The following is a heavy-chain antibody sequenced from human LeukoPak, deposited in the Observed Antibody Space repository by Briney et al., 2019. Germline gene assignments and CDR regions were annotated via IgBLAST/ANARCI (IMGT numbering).Heavy chain of an antibody. CDR3: ARGAVAGSLFAFDI. V-gene: IGHV1-8*03. J-gene: IGHJ3*02. CDR1: GYTFTSYD. CDR2: MNPNSGNT. Sequence: ASVKVSCTASGYTFTSYDINWVRQATGQGLEWMGWMNPNSGNTGYAQKFQGRVTITRNTSISTAYMELSGLRSEDTAVYYCARGAVAGSLFAFDIWGQGTMVTVSS. D-gene: IGHD6-19*01.